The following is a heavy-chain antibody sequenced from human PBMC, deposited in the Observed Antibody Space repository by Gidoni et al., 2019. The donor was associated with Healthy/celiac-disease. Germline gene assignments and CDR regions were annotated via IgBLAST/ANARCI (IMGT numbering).Heavy chain of an antibody. J-gene: IGHJ4*02. CDR3: ATGPAIHMD. V-gene: IGHV3-23*01. Sequence: EVQLLESGGGLVQPGGSLRLSGAASGFPFSSYAMIWVRQAPGTGLEGVSAISGSGGSTCYADSVKGRFTISRDKSKNTLYLQMNSLRAEDTAVYYCATGPAIHMDWGQGTLVTVSS. CDR1: GFPFSSYA. CDR2: ISGSGGST.